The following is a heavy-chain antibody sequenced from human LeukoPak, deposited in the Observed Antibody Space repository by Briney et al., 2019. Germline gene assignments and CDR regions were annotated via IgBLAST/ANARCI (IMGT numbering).Heavy chain of an antibody. V-gene: IGHV1-69*05. D-gene: IGHD3-3*01. Sequence: GASVKVSCKASGGTFSSYAISWVRQAPGQGLEWMGGIIPIFGTANYVQKFQGRVTITTDESTSTAYMELSSLRSEDTAVYYCARADSWSGYYMAPAYFDYWGQGTLVTVSS. J-gene: IGHJ4*02. CDR1: GGTFSSYA. CDR2: IIPIFGTA. CDR3: ARADSWSGYYMAPAYFDY.